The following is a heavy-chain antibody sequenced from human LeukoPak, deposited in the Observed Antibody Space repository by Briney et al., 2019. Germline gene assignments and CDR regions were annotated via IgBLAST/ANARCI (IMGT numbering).Heavy chain of an antibody. CDR2: IYYSGTT. CDR1: GASISSTGYY. CDR3: ARRGSRIAAAPDY. D-gene: IGHD6-13*01. V-gene: IGHV4-39*07. J-gene: IGHJ4*02. Sequence: SETLSLTCTVSGASISSTGYYWGWIRQPPGNGLEWVGTIYYSGTTYYNPSLKSRVTISVDTSKNQFSLKLSSVTAADTAVYYCARRGSRIAAAPDYWGQGTLVTVSS.